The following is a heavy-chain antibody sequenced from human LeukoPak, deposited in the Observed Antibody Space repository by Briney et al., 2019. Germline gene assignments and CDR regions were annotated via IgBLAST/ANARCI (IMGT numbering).Heavy chain of an antibody. J-gene: IGHJ4*02. CDR1: GYTFTGYY. D-gene: IGHD2-2*01. CDR2: INPNSGGT. Sequence: GASVKVSCKASGYTFTGYYMHWVRQAPGQGLEWMGWINPNSGGTNNEQKFLSRGTMTTDTTLSTAYIQLSRLRSAATTGCYCAGEGNQLNDWGQRTLVTVSS. CDR3: AGEGNQLND. V-gene: IGHV1-2*02.